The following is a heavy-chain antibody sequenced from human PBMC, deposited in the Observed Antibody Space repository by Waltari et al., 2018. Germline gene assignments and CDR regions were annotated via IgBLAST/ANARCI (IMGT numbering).Heavy chain of an antibody. D-gene: IGHD6-13*01. Sequence: EVQLVESGGGLVKPGGSLRLSCAASGFTFSSYSMTWVRQAPGKGLEWVSSISSSSSYIYYADAVKGRFTISRDNAKNSLYLQMNSLRAEDTAVYYCAREAAAGVFDIWGQGTMVTVSS. V-gene: IGHV3-21*01. CDR3: AREAAAGVFDI. CDR2: ISSSSSYI. CDR1: GFTFSSYS. J-gene: IGHJ3*02.